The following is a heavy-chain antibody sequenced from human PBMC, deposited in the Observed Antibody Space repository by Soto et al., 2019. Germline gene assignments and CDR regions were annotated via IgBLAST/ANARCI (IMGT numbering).Heavy chain of an antibody. CDR3: GWDTSIAIGLRN. CDR1: GITFTTHC. Sequence: ASLWVACRASGITFTTHCVPWAPRAPGQGLAWMGWSSALNGYTNYAQNFQCRHTTTTGSSTSTAYMELRSLRSDDTAVYSFGWDTSIAIGLRNWGQGTLVTVSS. D-gene: IGHD6-6*01. V-gene: IGHV1-18*01. CDR2: SSALNGYT. J-gene: IGHJ4*02.